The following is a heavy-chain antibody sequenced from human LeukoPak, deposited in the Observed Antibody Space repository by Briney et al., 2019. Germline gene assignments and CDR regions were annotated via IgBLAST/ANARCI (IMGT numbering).Heavy chain of an antibody. D-gene: IGHD6-6*01. V-gene: IGHV4-4*09. Sequence: SETLSLTCTVSGGSFSGYSWSWIRQPPGRGLEWIGYIYSSGSTNYNPSLKSRVTISMDTSNNQLFLRLNSVTAADTVVYYCARQYSTSLPPLSWGQGTLVTVSS. CDR1: GGSFSGYS. J-gene: IGHJ5*02. CDR2: IYSSGST. CDR3: ARQYSTSLPPLS.